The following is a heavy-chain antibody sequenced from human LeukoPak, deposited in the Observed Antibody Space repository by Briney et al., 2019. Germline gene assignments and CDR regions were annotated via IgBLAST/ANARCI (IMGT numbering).Heavy chain of an antibody. J-gene: IGHJ5*02. D-gene: IGHD1-14*01. CDR3: ARVYGTGTTDNWFDP. CDR1: GYTFTSYA. CDR2: ISAYNGNT. V-gene: IGHV1-18*01. Sequence: ASVKVSCKASGYTFTSYAMNWVRQAPGQGLEWMGWISAYNGNTNYAQKLQGRVTMTTDTSTSTAYMELRSLRSDDTAVYYCARVYGTGTTDNWFDPWGQGTLVTVSS.